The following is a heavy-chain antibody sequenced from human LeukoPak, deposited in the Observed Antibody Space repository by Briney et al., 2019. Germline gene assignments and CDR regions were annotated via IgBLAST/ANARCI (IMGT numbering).Heavy chain of an antibody. J-gene: IGHJ4*02. Sequence: SGGSLRLSCAASGFTFSTYWMHWVRQAPGKGLVWVSRTNTDGSDTSYADSVRGRFTISRDNARNTLYLQLNSLRADDTAVYYCARDSPWLPDPYWGQGTLVTVSS. CDR3: ARDSPWLPDPY. D-gene: IGHD5-24*01. CDR2: TNTDGSDT. V-gene: IGHV3-74*03. CDR1: GFTFSTYW.